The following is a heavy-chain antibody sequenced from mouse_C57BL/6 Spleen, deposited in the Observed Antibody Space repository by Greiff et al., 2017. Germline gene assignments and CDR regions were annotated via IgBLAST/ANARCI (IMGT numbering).Heavy chain of an antibody. CDR2: IDPSDSYT. CDR3: AGRAYGNYGWYFDV. V-gene: IGHV1-59*01. CDR1: GYTFTSYW. J-gene: IGHJ1*03. Sequence: QVQLQQPGAELVRPGTSVKLSCKASGYTFTSYWMHWVKQRPGQGLEWIGVIDPSDSYTNYNQKFKGKATLTVDTSSSTAYMQLSSLTSEDSAVYYGAGRAYGNYGWYFDVWGTGTTVTVSS. D-gene: IGHD2-10*02.